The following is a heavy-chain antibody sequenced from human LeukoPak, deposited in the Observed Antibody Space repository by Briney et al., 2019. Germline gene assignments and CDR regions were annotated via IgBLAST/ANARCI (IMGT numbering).Heavy chain of an antibody. CDR1: GFTFSSYA. CDR2: IIGGGDST. D-gene: IGHD2-2*01. Sequence: GGSLRLSCAASGFTFSSYAMSWVRQAPGTGLEWVSAIIGGGDSTNYADSVKGRFTISRDNSKNTLYLQMNSLRAEDTAVYYCARPYHSCSSTTCYHSFDMWGRGTMVTVSS. V-gene: IGHV3-23*01. CDR3: ARPYHSCSSTTCYHSFDM. J-gene: IGHJ3*02.